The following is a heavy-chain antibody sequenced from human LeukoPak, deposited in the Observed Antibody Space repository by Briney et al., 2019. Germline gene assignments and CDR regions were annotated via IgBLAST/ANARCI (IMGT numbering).Heavy chain of an antibody. V-gene: IGHV3-7*01. CDR1: GVTFSSYW. Sequence: PGGSLRLSCAASGVTFSSYWMSWVRQAPGKGLEWVANIKQDGSEKYYVDSVKGRFTISRDNAKNSLYLQMNSLRAEDTAVYYCASQYDYGDASDYWGQGTLVTVSS. D-gene: IGHD4-17*01. J-gene: IGHJ4*02. CDR3: ASQYDYGDASDY. CDR2: IKQDGSEK.